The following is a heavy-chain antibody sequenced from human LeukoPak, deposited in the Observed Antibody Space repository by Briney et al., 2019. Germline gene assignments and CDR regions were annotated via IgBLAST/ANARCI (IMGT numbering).Heavy chain of an antibody. Sequence: ASVKVSCKASGYTFTSYDINWVREATGQGLGWMGWMNPNSGNTGYAQKFQGRVTITRNTSISTAYMELSSLRSEDTAVYYCARVLSGYYTHYYYYYYMDVWGKGTAVTVSS. CDR2: MNPNSGNT. J-gene: IGHJ6*03. D-gene: IGHD3-3*01. CDR3: ARVLSGYYTHYYYYYYMDV. CDR1: GYTFTSYD. V-gene: IGHV1-8*03.